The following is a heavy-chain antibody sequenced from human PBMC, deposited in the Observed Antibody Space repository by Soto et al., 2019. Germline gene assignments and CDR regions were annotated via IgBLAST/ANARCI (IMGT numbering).Heavy chain of an antibody. J-gene: IGHJ6*02. CDR2: ITGTGGNT. CDR3: ARIRGYWYGLDV. V-gene: IGHV3-23*01. Sequence: RLSCAASGFPLSTYGMTWVRQAPGKGLEWVSAITGTGGNTYYVDSVKGRFTSSRDNSKNMLYLQVNSLRVEDTAVYYCARIRGYWYGLDVWGQGTTVTVSS. CDR1: GFPLSTYG.